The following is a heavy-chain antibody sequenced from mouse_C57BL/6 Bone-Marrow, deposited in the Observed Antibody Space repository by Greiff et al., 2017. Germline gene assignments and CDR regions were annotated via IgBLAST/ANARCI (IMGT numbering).Heavy chain of an antibody. CDR1: GYAFTNYL. CDR2: INPGSGGT. Sequence: QVTLKVSGAELVRPGTSVKVSCKASGYAFTNYLIEWVKQRPGQGLERIGVINPGSGGTNYNEKFKGKATLTADKSSSTAYMQLSSLTSEDSAVYFCARRGGYYLFDYWGQGTTLTVSS. V-gene: IGHV1-54*01. CDR3: ARRGGYYLFDY. J-gene: IGHJ2*01. D-gene: IGHD2-3*01.